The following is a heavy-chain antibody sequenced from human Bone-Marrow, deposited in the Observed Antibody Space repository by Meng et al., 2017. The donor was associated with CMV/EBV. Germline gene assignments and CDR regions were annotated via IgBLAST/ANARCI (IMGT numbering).Heavy chain of an antibody. V-gene: IGHV4-59*01. CDR2: IYYSGST. D-gene: IGHD5-24*01. J-gene: IGHJ4*02. CDR1: GGSISSYY. CDR3: ARGGLGGWPMDY. Sequence: SETLSLTCTVSGGSISSYYWSWIRQPPGKGLEWIGYIYYSGSTNYNPSLKSRVTISVDTSKNQFSLKLSSVTVADTAVYYCARGGLGGWPMDYWGQGTLVAVSS.